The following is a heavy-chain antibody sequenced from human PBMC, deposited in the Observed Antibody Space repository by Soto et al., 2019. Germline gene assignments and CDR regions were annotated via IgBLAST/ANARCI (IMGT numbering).Heavy chain of an antibody. Sequence: HPGGSLRLSCAASGFIFSSYGMHWVRQAPGKGLQWVAVIWYDGTNKYYADSVKGRFTISRDNSKNTLYLQMNSLGAEDTAVYYCARDTAGTGSTVLNYWGQGTLVTVSS. J-gene: IGHJ4*02. CDR3: ARDTAGTGSTVLNY. V-gene: IGHV3-33*01. CDR2: IWYDGTNK. D-gene: IGHD1-7*01. CDR1: GFIFSSYG.